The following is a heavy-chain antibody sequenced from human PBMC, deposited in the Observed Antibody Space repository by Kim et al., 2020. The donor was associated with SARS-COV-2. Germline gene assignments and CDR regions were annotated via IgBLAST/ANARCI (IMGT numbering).Heavy chain of an antibody. CDR2: VWYDGSNK. CDR3: AKERYYGSGRRYYFDY. V-gene: IGHV3-33*06. D-gene: IGHD3-10*01. Sequence: GGSLRLSCAASGFTFSNYGMHWVRQAPGKGLEWVAVVWYDGSNKYYADSVKGRFTISRDNSKNTLYLQMNSLRAEDTAVYYCAKERYYGSGRRYYFDYWGQGPLGTVSS. J-gene: IGHJ4*02. CDR1: GFTFSNYG.